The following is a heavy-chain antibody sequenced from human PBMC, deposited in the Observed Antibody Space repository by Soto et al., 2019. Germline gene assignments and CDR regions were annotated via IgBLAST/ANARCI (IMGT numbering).Heavy chain of an antibody. CDR3: ARSAGSGGYFDY. CDR2: ISGSGGNT. V-gene: IGHV3-23*01. J-gene: IGHJ4*02. CDR1: GFTFSSYA. Sequence: EVQLLESGGGLVQPGGSLRLSCAASGFTFSSYAMSWVRQAPGKGLEWVSIISGSGGNTYFAGSVKGRFTISRDTSKNSLYLERKRLRGEDTAVYYCARSAGSGGYFDYWGQGTLVTVSS. D-gene: IGHD3-10*01.